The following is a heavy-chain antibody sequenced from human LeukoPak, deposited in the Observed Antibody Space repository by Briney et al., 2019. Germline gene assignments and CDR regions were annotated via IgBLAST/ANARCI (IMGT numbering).Heavy chain of an antibody. CDR1: GYSISRGYY. J-gene: IGHJ4*02. V-gene: IGHV4-38-2*01. D-gene: IGHD6-19*01. CDR3: ARGLEGYSAGWSRFFEY. Sequence: SETLSLTCGVSGYSISRGYYWGWIRQPPGNGLEWIGNIYHTGSTYYNPSLRSRVTISVDTSKNQFFLKLTSVTAADTAVYYCARGLEGYSAGWSRFFEYWGQGTLATVSS. CDR2: IYHTGST.